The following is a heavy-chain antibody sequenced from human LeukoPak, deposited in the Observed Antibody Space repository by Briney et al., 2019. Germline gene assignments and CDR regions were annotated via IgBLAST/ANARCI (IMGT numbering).Heavy chain of an antibody. Sequence: ASVKVSCKASGYTFTGYYMHWVRQAPGQGLEWMGWINPNSGGTNYAQKFQGRVTMTRDTSISTAYMEMSRLRSDDTAVYYSAREKAMVRGVITWFDPWGQGTLVTVSS. D-gene: IGHD3-10*01. J-gene: IGHJ5*02. V-gene: IGHV1-2*02. CDR1: GYTFTGYY. CDR3: AREKAMVRGVITWFDP. CDR2: INPNSGGT.